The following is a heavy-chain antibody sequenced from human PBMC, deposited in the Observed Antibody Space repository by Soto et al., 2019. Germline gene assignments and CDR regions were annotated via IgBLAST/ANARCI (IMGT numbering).Heavy chain of an antibody. CDR2: IYYSGST. CDR3: ARLVVVMTGDFDY. V-gene: IGHV4-30-4*01. D-gene: IGHD3-22*01. J-gene: IGHJ4*02. CDR1: GGSISSGDYY. Sequence: SETLSLTCTVSGGSISSGDYYWSWIRQPPGKGLEWIGYIYYSGSTYYNPSLKSRVTISVDTSKNQFSLKLSSVTAADTAVYYCARLVVVMTGDFDYWGQGTLVTVSS.